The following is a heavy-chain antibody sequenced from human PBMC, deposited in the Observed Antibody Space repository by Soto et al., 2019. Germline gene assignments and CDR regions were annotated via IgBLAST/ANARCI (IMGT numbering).Heavy chain of an antibody. Sequence: ETLSLTCTVSGGSISSYYWSWIRQPPGKGLEWIGYIYYSGSTNYNPSLKSRVTISVNTSKNQFSLKLSSVTAADTAVYYCARRATMVRGPYDYWGQGTLVTVSS. D-gene: IGHD3-10*01. CDR1: GGSISSYY. CDR2: IYYSGST. J-gene: IGHJ4*02. CDR3: ARRATMVRGPYDY. V-gene: IGHV4-59*08.